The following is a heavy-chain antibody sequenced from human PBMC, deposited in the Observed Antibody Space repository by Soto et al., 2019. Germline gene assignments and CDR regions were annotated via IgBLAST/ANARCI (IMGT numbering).Heavy chain of an antibody. V-gene: IGHV3-23*01. CDR1: GFTFSSYA. J-gene: IGHJ6*02. Sequence: GESLKISCAASGFTFSSYAMSWVRQAPGKGLEWVSAISGSGGSTYYADSVKGRFTISRDNSKNTLYLQMNSLRAEDTAVYYCARQRSMDVWGQGTTVTVSS. CDR3: ARQRSMDV. CDR2: ISGSGGST.